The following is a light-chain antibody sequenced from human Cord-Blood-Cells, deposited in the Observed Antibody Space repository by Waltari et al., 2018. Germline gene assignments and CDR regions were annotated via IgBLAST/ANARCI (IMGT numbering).Light chain of an antibody. Sequence: QSVLTQPPSASGTPGQRVTISCSGSSSNIGSNTVNWYQRLPETAPKLLIYSNNQRPSGVPDRFSGSKSGTSASLAISGLQSEDEADYYCAAWDNSLNGWVFGGGTKLTVL. J-gene: IGLJ3*02. CDR1: SSNIGSNT. CDR3: AAWDNSLNGWV. CDR2: SNN. V-gene: IGLV1-44*01.